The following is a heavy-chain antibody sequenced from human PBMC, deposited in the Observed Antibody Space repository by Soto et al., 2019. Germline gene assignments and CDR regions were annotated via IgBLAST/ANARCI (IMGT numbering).Heavy chain of an antibody. CDR3: ARLYYDFWSGYSTIYFDY. Sequence: SETLSLTCTVSGGSISSGGYYWSWIRQHPGKGLEWIGYIYYSGSTYYNPSLKSRVTISVDTSKNQFSLKLSSVTAADTAVYYCARLYYDFWSGYSTIYFDYWGQGTLVTVSS. J-gene: IGHJ4*02. CDR1: GGSISSGGYY. CDR2: IYYSGST. V-gene: IGHV4-31*03. D-gene: IGHD3-3*01.